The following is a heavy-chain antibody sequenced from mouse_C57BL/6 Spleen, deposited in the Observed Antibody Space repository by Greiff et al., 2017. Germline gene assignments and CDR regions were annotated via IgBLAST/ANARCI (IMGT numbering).Heavy chain of an antibody. CDR2: IYPGNSDT. CDR1: GYTFTSYW. J-gene: IGHJ2*01. CDR3: TRSSFITTGVRGYFDY. V-gene: IGHV1-5*01. D-gene: IGHD1-1*01. Sequence: VQLQQSGTVLARPGASVKMSCKTSGYTFTSYWMHWVKQRPGQGLEWIGAIYPGNSDTSYNQKFKGKAKLTAVTSASTAYMELSSLTNEDSAVYYCTRSSFITTGVRGYFDYWGQGTTLTVSS.